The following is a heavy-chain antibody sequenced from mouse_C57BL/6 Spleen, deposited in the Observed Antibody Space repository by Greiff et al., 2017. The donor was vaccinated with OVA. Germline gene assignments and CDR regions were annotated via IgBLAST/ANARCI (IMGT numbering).Heavy chain of an antibody. V-gene: IGHV3-6*01. D-gene: IGHD2-12*01. CDR3: ARAENDAWFAY. CDR2: ISYDGSN. CDR1: GYSITSGYY. J-gene: IGHJ3*01. Sequence: EVQLQQSGPGLVKPSQSLSLTCSVTGYSITSGYYWNWIRQFPGNKLEWMGYISYDGSNNYNPSLKNRISITRDTSKNQFFLKLNSVTTEDTATYYCARAENDAWFAYWGQGTLVTVSA.